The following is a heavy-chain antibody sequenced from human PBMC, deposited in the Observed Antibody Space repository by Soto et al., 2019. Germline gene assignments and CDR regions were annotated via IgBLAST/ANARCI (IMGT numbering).Heavy chain of an antibody. CDR3: VKDGLTSVFGLVHDGSDI. J-gene: IGHJ3*02. D-gene: IGHD3-3*01. CDR1: GFSFGDYG. V-gene: IGHV3-9*01. CDR2: ISWNSGNI. Sequence: GGSLRLSCVASGFSFGDYGMHWVRQAPGRGPEWVSGISWNSGNIGYAETVKGRFTISRDNAKNSLYLQMNSLRAEDTALYYCVKDGLTSVFGLVHDGSDIWGHGTMVTVS.